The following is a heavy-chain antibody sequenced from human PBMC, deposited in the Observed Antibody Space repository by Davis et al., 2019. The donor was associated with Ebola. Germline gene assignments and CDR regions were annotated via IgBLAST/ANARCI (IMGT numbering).Heavy chain of an antibody. CDR3: AKDSGWQMSP. D-gene: IGHD6-19*01. V-gene: IGHV3-11*04. J-gene: IGHJ5*02. CDR2: IGPSGNSF. CDR1: GFTFSDYY. Sequence: PGGSLRLSCEVSGFTFSDYYMSWIRQAPGKGLEWIAYIGPSGNSFYCADSVKGRLTISRDNAKNSLFLQMNSLRAEDTAVYYCAKDSGWQMSPWGQGTLVTVSS.